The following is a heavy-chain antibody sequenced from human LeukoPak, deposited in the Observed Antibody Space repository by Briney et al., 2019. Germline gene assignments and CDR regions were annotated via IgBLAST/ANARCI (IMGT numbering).Heavy chain of an antibody. CDR2: INSRGDDA. J-gene: IGHJ4*02. V-gene: IGHV3-21*01. Sequence: GGSLRLSCAASGFTFSTLAMSWVRQAPGKGLEWVSSINSRGDDADYADSVKGRFTISRDNAKNSLYLQMNSLRAEDTAVYYCARWPAAGKDYWGQGTLVTVSS. D-gene: IGHD6-13*01. CDR1: GFTFSTLA. CDR3: ARWPAAGKDY.